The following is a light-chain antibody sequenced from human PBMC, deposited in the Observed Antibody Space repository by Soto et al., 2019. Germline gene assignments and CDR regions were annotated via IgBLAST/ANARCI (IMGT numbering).Light chain of an antibody. CDR2: GAS. J-gene: IGKJ1*01. V-gene: IGKV3-15*01. CDR3: QQYNNWPRT. Sequence: EIVMTQSPATLSVSPGERATLSCRASQSVSSNLAWYQQKPGQAPRLLFYGASTRATGIPARFSGSGSGTEFTLTISRLQSEDFAVYYCQQYNNWPRTFGQGPKVEIK. CDR1: QSVSSN.